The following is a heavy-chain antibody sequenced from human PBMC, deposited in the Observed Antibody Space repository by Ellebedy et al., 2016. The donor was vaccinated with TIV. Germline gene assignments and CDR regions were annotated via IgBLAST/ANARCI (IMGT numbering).Heavy chain of an antibody. D-gene: IGHD2-21*02. V-gene: IGHV3-74*01. CDR3: STLSDTGY. J-gene: IGHJ4*01. Sequence: PGGSLRLSCAASGFTFSRHWMHWIRHAPGKGLVWLSRINGDGGFTSHADFVKGRFTISRDNAKNTLYLQMNSLKAEETAMYYCSTLSDTGYWGHGTLVTVSS. CDR1: GFTFSRHW. CDR2: INGDGGFT.